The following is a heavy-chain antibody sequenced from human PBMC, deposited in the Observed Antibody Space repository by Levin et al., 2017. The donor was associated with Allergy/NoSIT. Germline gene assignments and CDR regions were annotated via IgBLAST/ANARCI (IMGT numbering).Heavy chain of an antibody. CDR2: MNPNSGNT. CDR3: ARVQRAARAPSKLVTARYYFDY. CDR1: GYTFTSYD. D-gene: IGHD2-21*02. V-gene: IGHV1-8*01. Sequence: ASVKVSCKASGYTFTSYDINWVRQATGQGLEWMGWMNPNSGNTGYAQKFQGRVTMTRNTSISTAYMELSSLRSEDTAVYYCARVQRAARAPSKLVTARYYFDYWGQGTLVTVSS. J-gene: IGHJ4*02.